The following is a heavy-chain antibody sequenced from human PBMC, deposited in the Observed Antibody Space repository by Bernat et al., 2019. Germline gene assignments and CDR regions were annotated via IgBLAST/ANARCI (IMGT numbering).Heavy chain of an antibody. CDR2: IKQDGSEK. J-gene: IGHJ3*02. CDR3: ARNSGYCRSTSCHQGGGGAFEI. Sequence: EVQLVESGGGLVQPGGSLRLSCAASGFTFSSYWMSWVRQAPGKGLEWVANIKQDGSEKYYVDSVKGRFTISRDNAKNSLYLQMNSRRAEDTAVDYCARNSGYCRSTSCHQGGGGAFEIWGQGTMVTVSS. CDR1: GFTFSSYW. D-gene: IGHD2-2*01. V-gene: IGHV3-7*03.